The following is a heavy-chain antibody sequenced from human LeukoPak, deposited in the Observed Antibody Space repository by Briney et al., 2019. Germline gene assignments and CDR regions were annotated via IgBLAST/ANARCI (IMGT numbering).Heavy chain of an antibody. CDR1: GGSISSYY. CDR3: AGPIVGATPYYYYYYMDV. Sequence: SETLSLTCTVSGGSISSYYWSWIRQPAGKGLEWIGRIYTSGSTNYNPSLKSRVTMSVDTSKNQFSLKLSSVTAADTAVYYCAGPIVGATPYYYYYYMDVWGKGTTVTISS. V-gene: IGHV4-4*07. D-gene: IGHD1-26*01. J-gene: IGHJ6*03. CDR2: IYTSGST.